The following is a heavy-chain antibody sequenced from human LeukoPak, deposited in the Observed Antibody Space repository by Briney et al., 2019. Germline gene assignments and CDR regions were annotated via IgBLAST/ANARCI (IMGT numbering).Heavy chain of an antibody. J-gene: IGHJ6*03. CDR3: AIGTTYYYDSSGYYFATRNYYYMDV. Sequence: PAETLSLTCTVSGCSISSSSYYWGWIRQPPGKGLEWIGSIYYSGSTYYNPSLKSRVAISVDTSKNQFSLKRSSVTAGDTSVYYCAIGTTYYYDSSGYYFATRNYYYMDVWGKGTTVTVSS. CDR1: GCSISSSSYY. CDR2: IYYSGST. D-gene: IGHD3-22*01. V-gene: IGHV4-39*07.